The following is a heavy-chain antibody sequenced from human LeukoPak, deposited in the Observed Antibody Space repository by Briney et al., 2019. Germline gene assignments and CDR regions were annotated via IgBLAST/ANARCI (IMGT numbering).Heavy chain of an antibody. CDR3: AKVPGLRNAFDI. Sequence: PGGSLRLSCAASGFTFSSYGMHWVRQAPGKGLEWVAVISYDGSNKYYADSVKGRFTISRDNSKNTLYLQMNSLRAEDTAVYYYAKVPGLRNAFDIWGQGTMVTVSS. J-gene: IGHJ3*02. CDR2: ISYDGSNK. V-gene: IGHV3-30*18. CDR1: GFTFSSYG.